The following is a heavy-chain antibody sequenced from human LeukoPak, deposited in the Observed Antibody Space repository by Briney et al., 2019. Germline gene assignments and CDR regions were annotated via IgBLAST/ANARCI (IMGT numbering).Heavy chain of an antibody. J-gene: IGHJ4*02. CDR3: ASSSWYYFDY. V-gene: IGHV4-34*04. CDR2: INHSGST. Sequence: SETLSLTCAAYGGSFSGYYWSWIRQPPGKGLEWIGEINHSGSTNNNPSLKSRATISVDTSKNQFSLKLSSVTAADTAVYYCASSSWYYFDYWGQGTLVTVSS. CDR1: GGSFSGYY. D-gene: IGHD6-13*01.